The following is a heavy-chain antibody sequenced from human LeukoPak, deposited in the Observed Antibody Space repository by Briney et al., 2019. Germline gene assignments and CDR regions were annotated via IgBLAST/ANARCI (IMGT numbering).Heavy chain of an antibody. Sequence: PSETLSLTCAVYGGSFSGYYWSWIRQPPGKGLEWIGEINHSGSTNYNPSLKSRVTISVDTSKNQFSLKLSAVTAADTAVYYCARDGDYYDSSGYGYAFDIWGQGTMVTVSS. CDR3: ARDGDYYDSSGYGYAFDI. V-gene: IGHV4-34*01. D-gene: IGHD3-22*01. CDR1: GGSFSGYY. J-gene: IGHJ3*02. CDR2: INHSGST.